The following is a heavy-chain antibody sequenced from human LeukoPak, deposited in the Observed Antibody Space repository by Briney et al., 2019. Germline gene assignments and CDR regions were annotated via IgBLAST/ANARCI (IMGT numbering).Heavy chain of an antibody. CDR2: INSSGST. CDR3: ARDNDFFDY. CDR1: GGSIKTYY. J-gene: IGHJ4*02. V-gene: IGHV4-4*07. Sequence: SETLSLTCSVSGGSIKTYYWSCIRQPAGKGLEWIGRINSSGSTHYNPSLKSRVTMSLDTSKNQFSLKLTSVTAADTAIYYCARDNDFFDYWGQGTLVTVSS.